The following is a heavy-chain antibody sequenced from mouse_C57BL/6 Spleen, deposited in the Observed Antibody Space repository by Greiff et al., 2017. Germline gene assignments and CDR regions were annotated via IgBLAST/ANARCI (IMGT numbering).Heavy chain of an antibody. CDR1: GFTFSSYA. J-gene: IGHJ2*01. Sequence: EVQGVESGGGLVKPGGSLKLSCAASGFTFSSYAMSWVRQTPEKRLEWVATISDGGSYTYYPDNVKGRFTISRDNAKNNLYLQMSHLKSEDTAMYYCAREDALYYFDYWGQGTTLTVSS. CDR2: ISDGGSYT. V-gene: IGHV5-4*01. CDR3: AREDALYYFDY.